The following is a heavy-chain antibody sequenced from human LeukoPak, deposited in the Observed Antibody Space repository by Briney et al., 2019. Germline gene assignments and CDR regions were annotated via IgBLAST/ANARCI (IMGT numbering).Heavy chain of an antibody. J-gene: IGHJ4*02. CDR1: GFTFSSYS. V-gene: IGHV3-21*01. CDR2: ISSSSSYI. Sequence: GGSLRLSCAASGFTFSSYSMNWVRQAPGKGLEWVSSISSSSSYIYYADSVKGRFTISRDNAKNPLYLQMNGLRAEDTAVYYCARGAIAAAGNGGDYWGQGTLVTVSS. CDR3: ARGAIAAAGNGGDY. D-gene: IGHD6-13*01.